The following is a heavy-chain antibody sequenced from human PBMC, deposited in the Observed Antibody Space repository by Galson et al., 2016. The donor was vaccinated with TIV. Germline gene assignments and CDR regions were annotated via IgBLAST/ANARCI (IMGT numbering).Heavy chain of an antibody. Sequence: SETLSLTCSVSGGSISSSGYYWGWIRQPPGKGLEWIGSFYYSGSTYYNPSSGSTYYNPSLKSRLTTSVATSKNQFSLKLSSVTAADTAVYYCARLRFYCSSTSCSPPIDYWGQGTLVTVSS. CDR3: ARLRFYCSSTSCSPPIDY. V-gene: IGHV4-39*01. D-gene: IGHD2-2*01. J-gene: IGHJ4*02. CDR2: FYYSGSTYYNPSSGST. CDR1: GGSISSSGYY.